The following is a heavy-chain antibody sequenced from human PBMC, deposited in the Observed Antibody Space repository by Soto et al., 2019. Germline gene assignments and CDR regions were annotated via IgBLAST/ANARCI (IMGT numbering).Heavy chain of an antibody. J-gene: IGHJ3*02. D-gene: IGHD3-9*01. V-gene: IGHV5-51*01. CDR3: ARQDWFPSKNDAFYI. CDR2: IYPGDSDT. Sequence: GEPMKISCKGAGYSFTSYWIGWVRQMPGKGLEWMGIIYPGDSDTRYSPSFQGQVTISADKSISTAYLQWSSLKASDTAMYYCARQDWFPSKNDAFYIWGQGTMVTVSS. CDR1: GYSFTSYW.